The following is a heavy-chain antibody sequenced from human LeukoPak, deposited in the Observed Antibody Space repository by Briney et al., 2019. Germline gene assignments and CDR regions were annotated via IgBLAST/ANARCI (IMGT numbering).Heavy chain of an antibody. J-gene: IGHJ4*02. CDR3: ARDRDRRYFDY. CDR1: GFTFSSYA. D-gene: IGHD1-14*01. Sequence: GGSLRLSCAASGFTFSSYAMHWVRQAPGKGLEWVAVISYDGSNKYYADSVKGRFTISRDNSKNTLYLQMNSLRAEDTAVYYCARDRDRRYFDYWGQGTLVTVSS. V-gene: IGHV3-30*04. CDR2: ISYDGSNK.